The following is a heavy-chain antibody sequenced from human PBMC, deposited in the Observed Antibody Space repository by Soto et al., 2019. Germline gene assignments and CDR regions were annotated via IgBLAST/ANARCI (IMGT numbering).Heavy chain of an antibody. CDR3: AKGGYCSGGSCYPYYYGMDV. J-gene: IGHJ6*02. Sequence: QVQLVESGGGVVQPGRSLRLSCAASGFTFSSYGMHWVRQAPGKGLEWVAVISYDGSNKYYADSVKGRFTISRDNSKNTLYLQMNSLRAEDTAVYYCAKGGYCSGGSCYPYYYGMDVWGQGTTVTVSS. D-gene: IGHD2-15*01. V-gene: IGHV3-30*18. CDR2: ISYDGSNK. CDR1: GFTFSSYG.